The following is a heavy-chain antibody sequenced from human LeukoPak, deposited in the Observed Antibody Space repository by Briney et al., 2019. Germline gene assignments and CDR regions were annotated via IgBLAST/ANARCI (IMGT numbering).Heavy chain of an antibody. CDR1: GFTFSDHW. V-gene: IGHV3-74*01. CDR2: IKTDGSWT. D-gene: IGHD3-16*01. J-gene: IGHJ4*02. CDR3: VRGVGGSSYLDY. Sequence: GGSLRLSCAASGFTFSDHWMHWVRQVPGKGLVWVSRIKTDGSWTNDADSVKGRFTISRDNAENTLYLQMNSLRVEDTAVYYCVRGVGGSSYLDYWGQGALVTVPS.